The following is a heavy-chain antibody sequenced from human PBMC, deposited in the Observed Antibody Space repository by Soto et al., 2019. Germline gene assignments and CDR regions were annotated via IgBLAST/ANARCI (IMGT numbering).Heavy chain of an antibody. V-gene: IGHV4-30-2*01. CDR2: TYQSGTT. Sequence: PSETLSLTCAVSGGSTSGAGYTWSWIRQPPGRGPGGFGYTYQSGTTSYNPSLKTRLTMSLDRSNNPFSLTLNPMTAAYAAVYYCARAHFYSGAGNYSNLMFDPWGQGTQVTVSS. J-gene: IGHJ5*02. CDR3: ARAHFYSGAGNYSNLMFDP. D-gene: IGHD2-2*01. CDR1: GGSTSGAGYT.